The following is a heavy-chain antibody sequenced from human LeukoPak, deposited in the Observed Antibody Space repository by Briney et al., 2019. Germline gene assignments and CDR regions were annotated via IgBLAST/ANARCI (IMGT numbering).Heavy chain of an antibody. J-gene: IGHJ4*02. CDR2: FSPNSGGT. D-gene: IGHD6-13*01. CDR3: GRRDLVAGAGSDY. V-gene: IGHV1-2*02. Sequence: ASVTLSLTSSGSTFTFYDIHRVRQAPGQGLGWIGWFSPNSGGTNYAQKFQGRVTMNRDTSISTAYMELSRQRSDDTDVYYGGRRDLVAGAGSDYWGQGTLVTVSS. CDR1: GSTFTFYD.